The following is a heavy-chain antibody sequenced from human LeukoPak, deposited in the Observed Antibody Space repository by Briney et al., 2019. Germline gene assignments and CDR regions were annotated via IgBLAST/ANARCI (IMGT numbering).Heavy chain of an antibody. CDR1: GYTFTSYA. J-gene: IGHJ4*02. CDR3: ARDAFVYYYDSSGYFDY. Sequence: ASVKVSCKASGYTFTSYAMHWVRQAPGQRLEWMGWINAGNGNTKYSQKFQGRVTITRDTSASTAYMGLSSLRSEDTAVYYCARDAFVYYYDSSGYFDYWGQGTLVTVSS. D-gene: IGHD3-22*01. V-gene: IGHV1-3*01. CDR2: INAGNGNT.